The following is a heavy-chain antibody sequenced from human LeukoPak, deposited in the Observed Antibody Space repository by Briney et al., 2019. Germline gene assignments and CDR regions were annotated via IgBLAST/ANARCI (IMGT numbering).Heavy chain of an antibody. CDR2: ISSSSSYI. Sequence: PGGSLRLSCAASGFTFSSYSMNWVRQAPGKGLEWVSSISSSSSYIYYADSVKGRFTISRDNAKNSLYLQMNSLRAEDTAVYYCARELTDNDFWSGTLSAFDIWGQGTMVTVSS. CDR3: ARELTDNDFWSGTLSAFDI. D-gene: IGHD3-3*01. CDR1: GFTFSSYS. V-gene: IGHV3-21*01. J-gene: IGHJ3*02.